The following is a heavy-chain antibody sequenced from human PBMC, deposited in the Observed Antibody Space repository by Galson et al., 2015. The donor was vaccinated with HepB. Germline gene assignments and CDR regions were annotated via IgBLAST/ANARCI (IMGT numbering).Heavy chain of an antibody. V-gene: IGHV3-7*01. Sequence: SLRLSCAASGFTFRTSWMTWVRQGPGRGLEWVANINADGSDEFYVDSVKDRFTISRDNAKNSLYLQMNSLRAEDTGVYYCATDGVWFRLGRWGPGTLVPVSS. CDR3: ATDGVWFRLGR. D-gene: IGHD3-3*01. CDR2: INADGSDE. J-gene: IGHJ5*02. CDR1: GFTFRTSW.